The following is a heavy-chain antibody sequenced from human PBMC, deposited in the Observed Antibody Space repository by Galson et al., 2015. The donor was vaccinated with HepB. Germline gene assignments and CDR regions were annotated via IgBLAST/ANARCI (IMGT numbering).Heavy chain of an antibody. J-gene: IGHJ4*02. V-gene: IGHV3-21*06. CDR3: VREGGYDYFWGTYSGAYFES. Sequence: SLRLSCAASGFDFVRTTMNWVRQTPGKGLEWVSSITRTSNSINYADSVKGRFTVSRDNSKNFLYLQMSSLRVEDTAVYYCVREGGYDYFWGTYSGAYFESWGQGARVTVSS. CDR2: ITRTSNSI. D-gene: IGHD3-16*01. CDR1: GFDFVRTT.